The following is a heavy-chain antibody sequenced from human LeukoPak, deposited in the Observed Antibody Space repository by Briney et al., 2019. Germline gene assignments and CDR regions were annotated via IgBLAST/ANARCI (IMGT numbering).Heavy chain of an antibody. V-gene: IGHV4-39*07. CDR1: GGSISSGSYY. CDR3: ARGLVGADIPSFDY. D-gene: IGHD2-15*01. J-gene: IGHJ4*02. Sequence: SETLSLTCTVSGGSISSGSYYWSWIRQPPGKGLEWIGEINHSGSTNYNPSLKSRVTISVDTSKNQFSLKLSSVTAADTAVYYCARGLVGADIPSFDYWGQGTLVTVSS. CDR2: INHSGST.